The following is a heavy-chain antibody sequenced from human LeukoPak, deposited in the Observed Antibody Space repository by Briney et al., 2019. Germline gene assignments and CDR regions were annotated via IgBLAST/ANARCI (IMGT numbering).Heavy chain of an antibody. CDR1: GFTFSSYE. CDR2: ISSSGSTI. CDR3: SKGSPAFDI. V-gene: IGHV3-48*03. Sequence: PGGSLRLSCAASGFTFSSYEMNWVRQAPGKGLEWVSYISSSGSTIYDADSVKGRFTISRDNAKNSLYLQMNSLRAEDTAVYYCSKGSPAFDIWGQGTMVTVSS. J-gene: IGHJ3*02.